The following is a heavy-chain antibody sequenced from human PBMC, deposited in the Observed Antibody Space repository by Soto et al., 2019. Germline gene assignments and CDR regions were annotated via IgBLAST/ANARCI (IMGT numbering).Heavy chain of an antibody. J-gene: IGHJ4*01. D-gene: IGHD3-22*01. CDR1: GDSVSSNSAA. Sequence: PSQTLSLTCAISGDSVSSNSAAWNWIRQSPSRGLEWLGRTYYRSKWYNDYAVSVKSRITINPDTSKNQFSLQLNSVTPEDTAVYYCARDHRHIVVGGSCEYWGKGNMVSVSA. CDR3: ARDHRHIVVGGSCEY. CDR2: TYYRSKWYN. V-gene: IGHV6-1*01.